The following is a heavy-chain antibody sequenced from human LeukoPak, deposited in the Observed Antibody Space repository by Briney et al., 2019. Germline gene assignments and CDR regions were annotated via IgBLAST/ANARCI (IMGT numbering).Heavy chain of an antibody. J-gene: IGHJ3*01. Sequence: GGSLRLSCAASGFTVSTNCVTWVRQAPGKGLEWVSVIRGDGRLFYADSVKGRSSVSRDNSENTIYLQVTSLRADDTAVYFCARERGDADMSRGSAFDVWGQGTMVTVSS. CDR2: IRGDGRL. CDR3: ARERGDADMSRGSAFDV. V-gene: IGHV3-53*01. D-gene: IGHD2-21*01. CDR1: GFTVSTNC.